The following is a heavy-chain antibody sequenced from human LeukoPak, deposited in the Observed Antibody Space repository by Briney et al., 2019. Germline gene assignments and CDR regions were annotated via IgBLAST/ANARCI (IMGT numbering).Heavy chain of an antibody. J-gene: IGHJ3*01. CDR1: GFTFSSYA. D-gene: IGHD1-26*01. V-gene: IGHV3-7*04. Sequence: GGSLRLSCAASGFTFSSYAMHWVRQAPGKGLEWVANIKQDGSEKYYVNPVKGRLTISRDNAKNSLYLQMNSLRAEDTAVYYCAREPIIVGAIPAAFDLWGQGTMVTVSS. CDR2: IKQDGSEK. CDR3: AREPIIVGAIPAAFDL.